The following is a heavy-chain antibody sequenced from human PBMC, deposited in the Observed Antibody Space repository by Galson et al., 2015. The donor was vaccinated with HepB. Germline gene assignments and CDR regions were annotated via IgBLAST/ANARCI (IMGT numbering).Heavy chain of an antibody. Sequence: SLRLSCAASGFTFSRYGMHWVRQAPGKGLEWVADIAYDGTNTFYADSVKGRFTISRDNSKNTLYLQMNSLRAEDTAIYYCAILTSGSNDPYVVFWCQGSLGTGSS. CDR3: AILTSGSNDPYVVF. V-gene: IGHV3-30*03. CDR2: IAYDGTNT. J-gene: IGHJ4*02. D-gene: IGHD3-10*01. CDR1: GFTFSRYG.